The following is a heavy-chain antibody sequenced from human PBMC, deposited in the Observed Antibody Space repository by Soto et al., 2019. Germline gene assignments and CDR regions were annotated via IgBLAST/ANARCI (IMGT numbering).Heavy chain of an antibody. V-gene: IGHV4-31*03. J-gene: IGHJ6*03. D-gene: IGHD6-25*01. CDR2: IYYSGST. CDR1: GGSISSGGYY. Sequence: QVQLQESGPGLVKPSQTLSLTCTVSGGSISSGGYYWSWIRQHPGTGLEWIGCIYYSGSTYYKPSLKSRVTISVDTSKYQFSLKLSSVTAADTAVYYCASNPPRLGYYYMDVWGKGTPVTVSS. CDR3: ASNPPRLGYYYMDV.